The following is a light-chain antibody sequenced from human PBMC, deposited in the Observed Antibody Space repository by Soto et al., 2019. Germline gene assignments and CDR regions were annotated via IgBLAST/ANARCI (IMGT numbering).Light chain of an antibody. CDR1: QDISNY. CDR3: QQYDNLPPFT. V-gene: IGKV1-33*01. J-gene: IGKJ3*01. Sequence: DIQMTQSPSSLSASVGDRVTITCQASQDISNYLNWYQQKPGKAPKLLIYDASNLETGVPSRFSGSGSGTDFTFTIISLQPEDIATYYCQQYDNLPPFTFGPRTKVDIK. CDR2: DAS.